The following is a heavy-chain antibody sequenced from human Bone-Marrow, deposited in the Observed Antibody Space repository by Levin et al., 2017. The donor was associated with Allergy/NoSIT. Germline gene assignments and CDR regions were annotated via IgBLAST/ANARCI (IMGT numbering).Heavy chain of an antibody. CDR1: GYTFTGYY. Sequence: ASVKVSCKASGYTFTGYYMHWVRQAPGQGLEWMGRINPNSGGTNYAQKFQGRVTMTRDTSISTAYMEMSRLRSDDTAVYYCARVRRRTTVTTSAPKKYYYYGMDVWGQGTTVTVSS. CDR3: ARVRRRTTVTTSAPKKYYYYGMDV. J-gene: IGHJ6*02. V-gene: IGHV1-2*06. D-gene: IGHD4-17*01. CDR2: INPNSGGT.